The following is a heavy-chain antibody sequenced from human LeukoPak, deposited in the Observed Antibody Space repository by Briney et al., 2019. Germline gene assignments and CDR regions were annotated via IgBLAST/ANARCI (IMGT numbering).Heavy chain of an antibody. CDR2: ILENGSNQ. J-gene: IGHJ4*02. Sequence: WGSLRLSCAASGFTFSNYIMHWVRQAPGKGLDWVAVILENGSNQYYADSVKGRFTISRDNSKNTLFLQMNSLRGEDTAMYYCARVQGGGYRTADYWGQGTLVTVSS. CDR1: GFTFSNYI. CDR3: ARVQGGGYRTADY. D-gene: IGHD6-19*01. V-gene: IGHV3-30*04.